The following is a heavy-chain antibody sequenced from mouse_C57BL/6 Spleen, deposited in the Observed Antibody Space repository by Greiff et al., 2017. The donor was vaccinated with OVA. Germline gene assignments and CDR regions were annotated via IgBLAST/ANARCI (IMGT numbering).Heavy chain of an antibody. D-gene: IGHD1-1*01. Sequence: VQLQQSGAELARPGASVKLSCKASGYTFTSYWMHWVKQRPGQGLEWIGEIDPSDSYTNYNQKFKGKSTLTVDKSSSTAYMQLSSLTSEDSAVYYCARRDYGSSYRFAYWGQGTLVTVSA. CDR2: IDPSDSYT. CDR1: GYTFTSYW. V-gene: IGHV1-69*01. J-gene: IGHJ3*01. CDR3: ARRDYGSSYRFAY.